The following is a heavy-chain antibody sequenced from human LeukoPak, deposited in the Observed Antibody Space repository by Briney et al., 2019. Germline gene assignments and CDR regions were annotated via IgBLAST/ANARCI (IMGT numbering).Heavy chain of an antibody. CDR3: ARHPRRAEEYFDS. V-gene: IGHV4-59*01. Sequence: SETLSLTCTVSGVSISSYYWSWVRQPPGKGLEWIGCIYYSGSTNYKRSLKSPVTISVDTSQKPFSLNLSSATAADTAVYYCARHPRRAEEYFDSWGQRTLVTVSS. D-gene: IGHD6-6*01. CDR2: IYYSGST. CDR1: GVSISSYY. J-gene: IGHJ4*02.